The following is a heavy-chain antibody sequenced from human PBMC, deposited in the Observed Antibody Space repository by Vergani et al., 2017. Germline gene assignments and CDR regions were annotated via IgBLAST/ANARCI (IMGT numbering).Heavy chain of an antibody. CDR3: ARSQMATNDFDL. Sequence: QAQLGQSDSEVKKPGDSVKLSCKTSGYTFVNHSITWVRQAPGQGLEWMGWISPYNHKTLYSQKVEGRVTMTSDTSSSTVFLELRRLTSDDTAIYYCARSQMATNDFDLWGRGTVVTVSS. CDR1: GYTFVNHS. D-gene: IGHD5-24*01. V-gene: IGHV1-18*04. J-gene: IGHJ4*02. CDR2: ISPYNHKT.